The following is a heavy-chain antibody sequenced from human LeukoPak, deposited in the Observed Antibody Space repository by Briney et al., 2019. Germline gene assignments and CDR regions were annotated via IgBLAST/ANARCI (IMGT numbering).Heavy chain of an antibody. CDR1: GGSISGYY. Sequence: PPETLSLTCTVSGGSISGYYWTWIRQPPGKGLEWIAYIHYTGRTNYNPSLKSRVTISVDTSNNQFSLKLNSVTAADTAVYARILDSGLADYWGQGTLVTVSS. CDR2: IHYTGRT. D-gene: IGHD3-22*01. V-gene: IGHV4-59*01. J-gene: IGHJ4*02. CDR3: ILDSGLADY.